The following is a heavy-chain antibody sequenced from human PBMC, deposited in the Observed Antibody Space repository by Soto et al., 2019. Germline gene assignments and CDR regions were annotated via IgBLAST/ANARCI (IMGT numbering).Heavy chain of an antibody. D-gene: IGHD3-9*01. Sequence: QITLKESGPTLVKPTQTLTLTCTCSGFSLRSSGVSVGWIRQPPGKALEWLALIKWDDDKRYSPSLKSRLTITKDNSKNQVVLTMTNMDPVDTSTYYCAHRLVDYDFLTGPRDVFDIWGRGKMVIVSS. J-gene: IGHJ3*02. CDR2: IKWDDDK. CDR3: AHRLVDYDFLTGPRDVFDI. V-gene: IGHV2-5*02. CDR1: GFSLRSSGVS.